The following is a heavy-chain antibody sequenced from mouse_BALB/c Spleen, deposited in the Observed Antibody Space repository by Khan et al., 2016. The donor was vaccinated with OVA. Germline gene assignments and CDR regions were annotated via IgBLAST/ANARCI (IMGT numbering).Heavy chain of an antibody. D-gene: IGHD1-1*01. J-gene: IGHJ3*01. V-gene: IGHV5-6*01. CDR1: GFTFSTYG. CDR3: ERLAYYYDSEGFAY. Sequence: EVELVESGGDLVKPGGSLKLSCAASGFTFSTYGMSWVRQTPDKRLEWVATVSTGGGYTYYPDSVKGRFTIPRDNAKNTLYLQMSSLKSEDTAMFYCERLAYYYDSEGFAYWGQGTLVTVSA. CDR2: VSTGGGYT.